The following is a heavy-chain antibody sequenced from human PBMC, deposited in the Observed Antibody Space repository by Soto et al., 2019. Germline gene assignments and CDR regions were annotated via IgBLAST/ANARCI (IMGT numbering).Heavy chain of an antibody. CDR2: IKQDGSEK. Sequence: GGSLRLSCAASGFTFSSYWMSWVRQAPGKGLEWVANIKQDGSEKYYVDSVKGRFTISRDNAKNSLYLQMNSLRAEDTAVYYCARDSVYYDFWSGYRQNYYYYMDVWGKGTTVTVSS. CDR3: ARDSVYYDFWSGYRQNYYYYMDV. D-gene: IGHD3-3*01. J-gene: IGHJ6*03. CDR1: GFTFSSYW. V-gene: IGHV3-7*01.